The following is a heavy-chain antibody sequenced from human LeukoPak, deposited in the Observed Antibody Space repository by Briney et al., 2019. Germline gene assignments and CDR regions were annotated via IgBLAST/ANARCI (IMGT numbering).Heavy chain of an antibody. V-gene: IGHV5-10-1*01. CDR3: ARRNYDILTGYYNGYFDY. CDR1: GYSFTSYW. J-gene: IGHJ4*02. Sequence: TGGSLRLSCKGSGYSFTSYWISWVRQMPGKGLEWMGRIDPSDSYTNYSPSFQGHVTISADKSISTAYLQWSSLKASDTAMYYCARRNYDILTGYYNGYFDYWGQGTLVTVSS. CDR2: IDPSDSYT. D-gene: IGHD3-9*01.